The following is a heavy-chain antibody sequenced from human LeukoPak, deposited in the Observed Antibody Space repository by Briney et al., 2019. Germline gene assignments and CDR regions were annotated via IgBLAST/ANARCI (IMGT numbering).Heavy chain of an antibody. CDR3: ATSHHTSSGQNFDY. Sequence: PGGSLRLSCEAPVLTLSDYWTSSGRQAPGKGLEWVAKINQNESVKYYVDAVKGRFTISRDNADSSLYLQMDALRADDTSMYYCATSHHTSSGQNFDYWGQGTLVSVSS. V-gene: IGHV3-7*01. D-gene: IGHD6-25*01. CDR2: INQNESVK. J-gene: IGHJ4*02. CDR1: VLTLSDYW.